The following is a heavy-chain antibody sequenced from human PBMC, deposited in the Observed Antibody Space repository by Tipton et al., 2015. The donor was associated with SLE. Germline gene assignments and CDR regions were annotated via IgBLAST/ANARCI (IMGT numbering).Heavy chain of an antibody. J-gene: IGHJ4*02. CDR1: GYSFTTYF. Sequence: QSGAEVKKPGASVKVPCKTSGYSFTTYFMHWVRQAPGQGLEWVGMINPSGGTTTYAQKFQGRVIMTTDTSTSTVFMELSSLRSDDAAVYYCARSRRGSSLDYWGQGTLVTVSS. D-gene: IGHD3-10*01. CDR3: ARSRRGSSLDY. V-gene: IGHV1-46*01. CDR2: INPSGGTT.